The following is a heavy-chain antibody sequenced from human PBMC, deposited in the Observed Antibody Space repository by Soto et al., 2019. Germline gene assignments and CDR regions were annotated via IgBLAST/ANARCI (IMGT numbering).Heavy chain of an antibody. CDR2: ISYDGSNK. V-gene: IGHV3-30-3*01. CDR3: TIGLRPSSVGKGAF. Sequence: GGSLRLSCATSGFTFKSYTLHWVRQTPGRGLQWVAVISYDGSNKYYADSVRGRFTISRDNSNSTLYLQMNSLRAEDTAVYYCTIGLRPSSVGKGAFWGLGALVTVSS. D-gene: IGHD6-13*01. J-gene: IGHJ4*02. CDR1: GFTFKSYT.